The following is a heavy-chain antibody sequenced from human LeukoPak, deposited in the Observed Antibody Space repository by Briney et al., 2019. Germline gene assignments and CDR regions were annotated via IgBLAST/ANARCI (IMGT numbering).Heavy chain of an antibody. J-gene: IGHJ3*02. CDR1: GGSISSGSYY. V-gene: IGHV4-61*02. D-gene: IGHD4-17*01. Sequence: SQTLSLTCTVSGGSISSGSYYWSWIRQPAGKGLEWIGRIYTSGSTNYNPSLKSRVTISVDTSKNQFSLKLGSVTAADSAVYYCARSFFVDYVSTFDIWGQGTMVTVSS. CDR2: IYTSGST. CDR3: ARSFFVDYVSTFDI.